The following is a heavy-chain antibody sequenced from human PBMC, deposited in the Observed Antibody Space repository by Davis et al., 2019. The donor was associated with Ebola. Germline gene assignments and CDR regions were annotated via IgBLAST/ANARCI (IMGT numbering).Heavy chain of an antibody. CDR1: GFTFSSYS. CDR2: ISVRTDDT. CDR3: VRSQGYFSWSDP. D-gene: IGHD3-22*01. V-gene: IGHV3-23*01. Sequence: PGGSLRLSCVASGFTFSSYSFNWVRQTPGKGLEWVSQISVRTDDTHYADSVKGRFTISKDYSKNTVYLQMNSLRVEDTAVYYCVRSQGYFSWSDPWGQGTLVTVSS. J-gene: IGHJ5*02.